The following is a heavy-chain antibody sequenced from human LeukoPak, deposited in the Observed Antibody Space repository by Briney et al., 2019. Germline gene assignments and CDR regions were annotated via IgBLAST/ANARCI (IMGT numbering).Heavy chain of an antibody. D-gene: IGHD2-15*01. J-gene: IGHJ4*02. CDR2: INPSGETT. CDR3: ARVSEGGGSFNAFDY. CDR1: GYTFTTYY. Sequence: ASVTVSCKASGYTFTTYYIHWVRQAPGQGFEWMGIINPSGETTSYAQKFQGRVTMTRDMSTSTVYLELSSLRSEDTAVYYCARVSEGGGSFNAFDYWGQGTLVTVSS. V-gene: IGHV1-46*01.